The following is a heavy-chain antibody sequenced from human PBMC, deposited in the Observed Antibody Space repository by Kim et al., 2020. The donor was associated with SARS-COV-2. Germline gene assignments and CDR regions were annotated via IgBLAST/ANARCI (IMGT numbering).Heavy chain of an antibody. Sequence: GGSLRLSCAASGFPFSSYSMNSVRQAPGKGLEWVSSITSSSGYIYYADSVKGRFTISRDNAENSLFLQMNSLRAEDTAVYYCARRGYDSSGYYYGTFDYWGQGTLVTVSS. D-gene: IGHD3-22*01. CDR3: ARRGYDSSGYYYGTFDY. CDR1: GFPFSSYS. J-gene: IGHJ4*02. V-gene: IGHV3-21*01. CDR2: ITSSSGYI.